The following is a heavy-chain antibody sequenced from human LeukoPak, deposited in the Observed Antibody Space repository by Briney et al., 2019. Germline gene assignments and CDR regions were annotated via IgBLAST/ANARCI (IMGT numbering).Heavy chain of an antibody. Sequence: ASVKVSCKASGYSFTGYYMHWVRQAPGQGLQWMGWINPNTGGTNYAQKFQGRVTMTRDTSISTAYMELSRLRSDDTAVYYCASGDYGDPPLNYWGQGTLVTVSS. D-gene: IGHD4/OR15-4a*01. CDR3: ASGDYGDPPLNY. V-gene: IGHV1-2*02. CDR1: GYSFTGYY. CDR2: INPNTGGT. J-gene: IGHJ4*02.